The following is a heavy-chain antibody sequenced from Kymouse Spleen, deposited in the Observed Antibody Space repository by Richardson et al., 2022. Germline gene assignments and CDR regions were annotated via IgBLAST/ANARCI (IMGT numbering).Heavy chain of an antibody. Sequence: QVQLVESGGGVVQPGRSLRLSCAASGFTFSSYGMHWVRQAPGKGLEWVAVIWYDGSNKYYADSVKGRFTISRDNSKNTLYLQMNSLRAEDTAVYYCAREYYDILTGYPNWFDPWGQGTLVTVSS. CDR2: IWYDGSNK. D-gene: IGHD3-9*01. CDR1: GFTFSSYG. CDR3: AREYYDILTGYPNWFDP. J-gene: IGHJ5*02. V-gene: IGHV3-33*01.